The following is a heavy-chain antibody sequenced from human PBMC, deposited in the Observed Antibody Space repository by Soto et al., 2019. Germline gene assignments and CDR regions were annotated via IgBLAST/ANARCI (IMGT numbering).Heavy chain of an antibody. CDR1: GFTFTSAA. CDR2: IVVGSGHT. Sequence: QMQLVQSGPEVKKPGTSVKVSCKTSGFTFTSAAMQWVRQTRGQRLEWIGWIVVGSGHTNYAQKFQERVTITRDMSTSTAYMELRSLRSEDTAVYYCAAASSTSGGYYGMDVWGQGTTVTVS. CDR3: AAASSTSGGYYGMDV. D-gene: IGHD2-2*01. V-gene: IGHV1-58*02. J-gene: IGHJ6*02.